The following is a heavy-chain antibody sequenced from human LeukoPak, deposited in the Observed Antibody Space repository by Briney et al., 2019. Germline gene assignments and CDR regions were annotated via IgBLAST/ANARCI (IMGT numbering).Heavy chain of an antibody. CDR2: IYTSGST. J-gene: IGHJ5*02. CDR3: ARHAAAAAHNWFDP. CDR1: GGSVSSYY. V-gene: IGHV4-4*09. D-gene: IGHD6-13*01. Sequence: KASETLSLTCTVSGGSVSSYYWSWIRQPPGKGLEWIGYIYTSGSTNYNPSLKSRVTISVDTSKNQFSLKLSSVTAADTAVYYCARHAAAAAHNWFDPWGQGTLVTVSS.